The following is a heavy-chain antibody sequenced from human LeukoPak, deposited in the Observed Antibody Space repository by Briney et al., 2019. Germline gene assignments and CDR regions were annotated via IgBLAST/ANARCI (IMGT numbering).Heavy chain of an antibody. CDR2: ISSSSYI. CDR1: GFTFSSYS. V-gene: IGHV3-21*01. CDR3: AAIAARPRVDY. Sequence: GGSLRLSCAASGFTFSSYSMNWVRQAPGRGLEWVSSISSSSYIYYADSVKGRFTISRDNAKNSLYLQMNSLRAEDTAVYYCAAIAARPRVDYWGQGTLVTVSS. J-gene: IGHJ4*02. D-gene: IGHD6-6*01.